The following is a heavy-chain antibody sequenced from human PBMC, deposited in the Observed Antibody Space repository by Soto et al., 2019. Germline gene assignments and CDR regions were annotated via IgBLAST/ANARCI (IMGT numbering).Heavy chain of an antibody. Sequence: EVQLLESGGGLVQPGGSLRLSCAASGFTFSSYAMSWVRQAPGKGLEWVSAISGSGGSTYYADSVKGRFTISRDNSKNTLYLQMNSLRAEDTAVYYCAKVGEPYDSSGPSYVYYFDYWGQGTLVTVSS. CDR1: GFTFSSYA. D-gene: IGHD3-22*01. J-gene: IGHJ4*02. CDR3: AKVGEPYDSSGPSYVYYFDY. CDR2: ISGSGGST. V-gene: IGHV3-23*01.